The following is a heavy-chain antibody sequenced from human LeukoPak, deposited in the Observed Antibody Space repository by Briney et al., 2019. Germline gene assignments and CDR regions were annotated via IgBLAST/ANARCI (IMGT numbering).Heavy chain of an antibody. CDR2: ISSSSSYI. CDR3: ARVDGYSYGFDY. J-gene: IGHJ4*02. V-gene: IGHV3-21*01. CDR1: GFTFSSYS. Sequence: AGGSLRLSCAASGFTFSSYSMNWVRQAPGKGLEWVSSISSSSSYIYYADSVKGRFTISRDNAKNSLYLQMNSLRAEDTAVYYWARVDGYSYGFDYWGQGTLVTVSS. D-gene: IGHD5-18*01.